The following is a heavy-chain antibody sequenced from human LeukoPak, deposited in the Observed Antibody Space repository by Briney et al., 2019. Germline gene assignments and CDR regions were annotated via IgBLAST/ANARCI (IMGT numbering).Heavy chain of an antibody. CDR2: FDPEDGET. V-gene: IGHV1-24*01. Sequence: ASVKVSCKVSGYTLTELSMHWVRQAPGKGLEWMGSFDPEDGETIYAQKFQGRVTMTEDTSTDTAYMELSSLRSEDTAVYYCALRGYYYYGMDVWGQGTTVTVSS. CDR3: ALRGYYYYGMDV. J-gene: IGHJ6*02. CDR1: GYTLTELS.